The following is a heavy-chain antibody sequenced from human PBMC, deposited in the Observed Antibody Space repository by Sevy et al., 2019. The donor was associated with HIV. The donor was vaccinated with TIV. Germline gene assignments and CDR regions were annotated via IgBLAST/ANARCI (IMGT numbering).Heavy chain of an antibody. CDR2: ISQSSGYI. V-gene: IGHV3-21*01. D-gene: IGHD3-22*01. CDR1: GFTFSSYS. CDR3: ARAPSGYYFYYFDY. Sequence: GGSLRLSCAASGFTFSSYSLNWVRQAPGKGLEWVSSISQSSGYIFYADSVKGRFTISRDNAKNSLYLQMNSLRAEDTAVYYCARAPSGYYFYYFDYWGRGTLVTVSS. J-gene: IGHJ4*02.